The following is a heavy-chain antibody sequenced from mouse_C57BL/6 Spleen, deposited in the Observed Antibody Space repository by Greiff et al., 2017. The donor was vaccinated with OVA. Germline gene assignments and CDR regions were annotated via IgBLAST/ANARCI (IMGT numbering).Heavy chain of an antibody. J-gene: IGHJ1*03. CDR1: GFTFSDYG. D-gene: IGHD1-1*01. CDR2: ISSGSSTI. V-gene: IGHV5-17*01. Sequence: EVHLVESGGGLVKPGGSLKLSCAASGFTFSDYGMHWVRQAPEKGLEWVAYISSGSSTIYYADTVKGRFTISRDNAKNTLFLQMTRLRSEDTAMYYCARPGGYYYGSSYDWYFDVWGTGTTVTVSS. CDR3: ARPGGYYYGSSYDWYFDV.